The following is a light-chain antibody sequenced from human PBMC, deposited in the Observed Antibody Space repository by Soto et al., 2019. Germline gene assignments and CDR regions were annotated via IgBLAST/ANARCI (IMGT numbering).Light chain of an antibody. Sequence: QSALTQPRSVSGSPGQSVTISCTGTSSDVGDYNFVSWYQQHPGKAPKLVIYDVSKRPSGVPDRFAGSKSGNTASLTISGLQADDEAYYYCCSYAGSYTYVFGTGTKVTVL. CDR1: SSDVGDYNF. V-gene: IGLV2-11*01. CDR2: DVS. J-gene: IGLJ1*01. CDR3: CSYAGSYTYV.